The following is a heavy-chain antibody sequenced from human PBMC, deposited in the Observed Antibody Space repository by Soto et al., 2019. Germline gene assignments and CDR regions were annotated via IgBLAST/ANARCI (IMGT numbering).Heavy chain of an antibody. Sequence: PSETLSLTCAVSGGSISSSCCWSWVRQPPGKGLEWIGELFDSGSINHNPSLESRVSISVDKSKNQFSLKLRSVTAADTAVYYCARGGGASRRWYEGGLDRWGQRTLVTVSS. CDR1: GGSISSSCC. J-gene: IGHJ5*02. V-gene: IGHV4-4*02. D-gene: IGHD6-13*01. CDR2: LFDSGSI. CDR3: ARGGGASRRWYEGGLDR.